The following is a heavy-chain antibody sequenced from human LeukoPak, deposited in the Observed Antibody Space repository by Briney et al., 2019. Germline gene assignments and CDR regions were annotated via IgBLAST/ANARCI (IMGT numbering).Heavy chain of an antibody. CDR2: INWNGGST. V-gene: IGHV3-20*04. J-gene: IGHJ3*02. CDR1: GFTFNDYG. CDR3: ARMIGDYGSGSRVAFDI. D-gene: IGHD3-10*01. Sequence: GGSLRLSCAASGFTFNDYGMSWVRQAPGKGLELVSGINWNGGSTGYADSVKGRFTISRDNAKNSLYLQMNSLRAEDTALYYCARMIGDYGSGSRVAFDIWGQGTMVTVSS.